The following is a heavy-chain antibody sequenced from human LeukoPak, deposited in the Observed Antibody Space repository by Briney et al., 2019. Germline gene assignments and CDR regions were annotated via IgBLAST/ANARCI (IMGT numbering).Heavy chain of an antibody. J-gene: IGHJ4*02. Sequence: SETLSLTCTVSGGSIGSYYWSWIRQPAGKGLEWIGRIYTSGSTNYNPSLKSRVTISVDKSKNQFSLKLSSVTAADTAVYYCARSVTTVVTHFDYWGQGTLVTVSS. V-gene: IGHV4-4*07. CDR3: ARSVTTVVTHFDY. D-gene: IGHD4-23*01. CDR1: GGSIGSYY. CDR2: IYTSGST.